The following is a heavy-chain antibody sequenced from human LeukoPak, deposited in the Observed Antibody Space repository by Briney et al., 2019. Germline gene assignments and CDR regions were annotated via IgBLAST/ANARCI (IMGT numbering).Heavy chain of an antibody. J-gene: IGHJ5*02. CDR1: GGSISSSSYY. CDR2: IYYSGST. V-gene: IGHV4-39*07. CDR3: ARDKVTEFDP. D-gene: IGHD4-23*01. Sequence: SETLSLTCTVSGGSISSSSYYWGWIRQPPGKGLEWIGSIYYSGSTYYNPSLKSRVTISVDTSKNQFSLKLSSVTAADTAVYYCARDKVTEFDPWGQGTLVTVSS.